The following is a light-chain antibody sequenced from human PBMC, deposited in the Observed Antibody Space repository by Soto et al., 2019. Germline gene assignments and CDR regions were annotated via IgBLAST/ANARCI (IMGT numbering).Light chain of an antibody. Sequence: DIQMTQSPSTLSASVGDRVTITCRASQSVNKWLAWFQQKPGKVPKLLIFDASTLQTGVPSRFGGGGSGTEFTLTISGLQPDDFATYYCQQYGGSPPAYTFGLGTKLEI. CDR2: DAS. J-gene: IGKJ2*01. V-gene: IGKV1-5*01. CDR1: QSVNKW. CDR3: QQYGGSPPAYT.